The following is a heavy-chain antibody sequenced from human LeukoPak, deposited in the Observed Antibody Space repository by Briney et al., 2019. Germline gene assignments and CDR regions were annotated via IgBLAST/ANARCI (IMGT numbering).Heavy chain of an antibody. V-gene: IGHV3-48*04. CDR2: ISGSSTTI. CDR3: AREDSGTSAEYFQH. Sequence: GGSLRLSCAASGFTFSSHSMSWVRQAPGRGLEWVSYISGSSTTIYYADSVKGRFTISRDNAKNSLYLQMNSLRAEDTAVYYCAREDSGTSAEYFQHWGQGTLVSVSS. D-gene: IGHD2-8*01. J-gene: IGHJ1*01. CDR1: GFTFSSHS.